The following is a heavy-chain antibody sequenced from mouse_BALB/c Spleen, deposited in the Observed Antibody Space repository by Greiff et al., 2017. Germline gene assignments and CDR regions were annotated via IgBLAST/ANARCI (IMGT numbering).Heavy chain of an antibody. CDR2: ISSGSSTI. Sequence: EVQLVESGGGLVQPGGSRKLSCAASGFTFSSFGMHWVRQAPEKGLEWVAYISSGSSTIYYAATVKGRFTISRDNPKNTLFLQMARLRSEDTAMYYCARSYGAGDYWGQGTSVTVSS. CDR1: GFTFSSFG. CDR3: ARSYGAGDY. D-gene: IGHD1-1*02. V-gene: IGHV5-17*02. J-gene: IGHJ4*01.